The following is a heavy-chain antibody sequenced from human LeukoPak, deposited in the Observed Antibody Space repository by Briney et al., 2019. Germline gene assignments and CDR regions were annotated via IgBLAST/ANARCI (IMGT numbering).Heavy chain of an antibody. CDR3: ARDHRYYDILTGYYGVFDY. CDR2: INPSGGST. V-gene: IGHV1-46*01. J-gene: IGHJ4*02. D-gene: IGHD3-9*01. CDR1: GYTFTSYH. Sequence: ASVKVSCKASGYTFTSYHMHWVRQAPGQGLEWMGTINPSGGSTSYAQKFQGRVTMTRDTSTSTVYMELSSLRSEDTAVYYCARDHRYYDILTGYYGVFDYWGQGTLVTVSS.